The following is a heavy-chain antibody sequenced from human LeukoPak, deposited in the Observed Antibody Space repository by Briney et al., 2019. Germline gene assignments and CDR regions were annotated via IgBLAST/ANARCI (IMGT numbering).Heavy chain of an antibody. Sequence: ASVKVSCKASGYTFTSYGISWVRQAPGQGLEWMGWISAYNGNTNYAQKLQGRVTMTTDTSTSTACMELRSLRSDDTAVYYCARDVRRSGYCSGGSCYSRLGYWGQGTLVTVSS. J-gene: IGHJ4*02. CDR3: ARDVRRSGYCSGGSCYSRLGY. CDR2: ISAYNGNT. D-gene: IGHD2-15*01. CDR1: GYTFTSYG. V-gene: IGHV1-18*01.